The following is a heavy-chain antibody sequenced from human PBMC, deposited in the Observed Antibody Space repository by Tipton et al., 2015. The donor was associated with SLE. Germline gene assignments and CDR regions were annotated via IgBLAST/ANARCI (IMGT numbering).Heavy chain of an antibody. CDR3: ARQGFREFDSSFDS. CDR1: GGSISSYY. V-gene: IGHV4-4*07. CDR2: IYSSGTT. J-gene: IGHJ5*01. D-gene: IGHD3-10*01. Sequence: TLSLTCTVSGGSISSYYWSWIRQPAGKGLEWIGRIYSSGTTNYYPSLKSRVTMSVDRSKNDFSLRLTSVTATDTALYYCARQGFREFDSSFDSWGQGILVTVSS.